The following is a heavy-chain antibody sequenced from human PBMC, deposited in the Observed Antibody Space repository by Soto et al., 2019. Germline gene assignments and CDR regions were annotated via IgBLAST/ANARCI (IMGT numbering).Heavy chain of an antibody. Sequence: SETLSLTCTVSGGSISSYYWSWIRQPPGKGLEWIGYIYYSGSTNYNPSLKSRVTISVDTSKNQFSLKLSSVTAADTAVYYCATGPYGDYKAFDIWGQGTMVTVSS. CDR3: ATGPYGDYKAFDI. D-gene: IGHD4-17*01. CDR1: GGSISSYY. CDR2: IYYSGST. V-gene: IGHV4-59*01. J-gene: IGHJ3*02.